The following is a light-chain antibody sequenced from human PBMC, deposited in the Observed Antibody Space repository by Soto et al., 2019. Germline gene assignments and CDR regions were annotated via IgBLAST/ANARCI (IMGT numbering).Light chain of an antibody. J-gene: IGKJ1*01. CDR1: QSVSGW. CDR3: QQYETFSGT. V-gene: IGKV1-5*01. CDR2: DAS. Sequence: DIQITPSPSTLSSSVGDTVTVTCRASQSVSGWLAWYQQKPGEAPKLLIYDASALPRGVPSRFSGSGSGTKFTLTIASLQPDDFATYYCQQYETFSGTFGPGTKVDNK.